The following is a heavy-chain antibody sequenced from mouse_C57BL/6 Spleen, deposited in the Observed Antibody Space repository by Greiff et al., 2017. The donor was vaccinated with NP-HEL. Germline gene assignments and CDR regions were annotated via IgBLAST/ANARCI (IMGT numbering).Heavy chain of an antibody. J-gene: IGHJ4*01. CDR2: INPSNGGT. CDR1: GYTFTSYW. CDR3: ARGPITTVVATWYYAMDY. D-gene: IGHD1-1*01. V-gene: IGHV1-53*01. Sequence: QVQLQQSGTELVKPGASVKLSCKASGYTFTSYWMHWVKQRPGQGLEWIGNINPSNGGTNYNEKFKSKATLTVDKSSSTAYMQLSSLTSEDSAVYYCARGPITTVVATWYYAMDYWGQGTSVTVSS.